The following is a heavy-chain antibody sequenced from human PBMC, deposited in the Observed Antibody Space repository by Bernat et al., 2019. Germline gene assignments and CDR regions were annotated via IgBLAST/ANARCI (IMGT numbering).Heavy chain of an antibody. J-gene: IGHJ4*02. Sequence: QMQLVQSGPEVKKPGTSVKVSCKASGFTFTSSAVQWVRQARGQRLEWIGWIVVGSGNTNYAQKFQERVTITRDMSTSTAYMELSSLRSEDTAVYYCARGRVYGSGSYLFWGQGTLVTVSS. CDR3: ARGRVYGSGSYLF. D-gene: IGHD3-10*01. CDR1: GFTFTSSA. V-gene: IGHV1-58*01. CDR2: IVVGSGNT.